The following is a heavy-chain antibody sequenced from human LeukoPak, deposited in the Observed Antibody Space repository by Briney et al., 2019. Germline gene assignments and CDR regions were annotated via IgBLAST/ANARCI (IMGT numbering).Heavy chain of an antibody. CDR3: ARGSLSEMAKISY. J-gene: IGHJ1*01. D-gene: IGHD5-24*01. V-gene: IGHV1-46*01. CDR2: IDPSGGST. Sequence: GASVKVSCKASGYTFTTYFMNWVRQAPGQGLEWMGIIDPSGGSTSYAQKFQGRVTVTRDMPTSIVYMELSSLRSEDTAVYYCARGSLSEMAKISYWGQGTLVTVSS. CDR1: GYTFTTYF.